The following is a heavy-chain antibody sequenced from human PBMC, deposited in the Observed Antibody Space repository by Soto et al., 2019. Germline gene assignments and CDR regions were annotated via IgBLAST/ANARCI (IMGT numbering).Heavy chain of an antibody. J-gene: IGHJ6*02. Sequence: GASVKVSCKASGYTFTGYYMHWVRQAPGQGLEWMGWINPNSGGTNYAQKFQGWVTMTRDTSISTAYMELSRLRSDDTAVYYCARGRNGGSGWFSPGMDVWGQGTTVTVSS. V-gene: IGHV1-2*04. D-gene: IGHD6-19*01. CDR3: ARGRNGGSGWFSPGMDV. CDR1: GYTFTGYY. CDR2: INPNSGGT.